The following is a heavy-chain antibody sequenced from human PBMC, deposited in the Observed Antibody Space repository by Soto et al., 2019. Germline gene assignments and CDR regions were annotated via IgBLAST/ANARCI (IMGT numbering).Heavy chain of an antibody. CDR1: GGSVSDYF. Sequence: SETLSLTCTVSGGSVSDYFRNWIRQPAGKGLEWIGRFYINGNTNYNPSLKSRVTLSVDTSQNQFSLKLTSVTAADTAVYYCAREFYSGSGTYYAPFGSWGQGTLVTVSS. J-gene: IGHJ4*02. CDR2: FYINGNT. D-gene: IGHD3-10*01. V-gene: IGHV4-4*07. CDR3: AREFYSGSGTYYAPFGS.